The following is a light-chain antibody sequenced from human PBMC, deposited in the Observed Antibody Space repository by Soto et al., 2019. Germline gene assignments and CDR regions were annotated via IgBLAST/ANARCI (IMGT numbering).Light chain of an antibody. CDR1: SSDIGGYNY. J-gene: IGLJ1*01. CDR2: EVS. CDR3: SSYTGSSTLYV. V-gene: IGLV2-14*01. Sequence: QSALAQPASVSGSPGQSITISCTGTSSDIGGYNYVSWYQQHPGKVPKLMIFEVSNRPSGVSYRFSGSKSDNTASLTISGLQAEDEADYYCSSYTGSSTLYVFGTGTKATVL.